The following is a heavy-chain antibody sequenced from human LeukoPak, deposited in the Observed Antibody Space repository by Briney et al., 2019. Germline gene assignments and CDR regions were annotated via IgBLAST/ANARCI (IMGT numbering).Heavy chain of an antibody. D-gene: IGHD5-18*01. V-gene: IGHV3-53*01. CDR3: ASLEGGYSYAFWH. CDR2: IYSGGST. CDR1: GFTVSSNY. J-gene: IGHJ4*02. Sequence: GGSLRLSCAASGFTVSSNYMSWVRQAPGKGLEWVSVIYSGGSTYYADSVKGRFTISRDNSKNTLYLQMNSLRAEDTAVYYCASLEGGYSYAFWHWGQGTLVTVSS.